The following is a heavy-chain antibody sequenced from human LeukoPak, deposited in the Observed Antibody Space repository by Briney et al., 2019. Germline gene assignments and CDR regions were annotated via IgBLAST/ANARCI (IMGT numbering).Heavy chain of an antibody. Sequence: SQTLSLTCTVSGGSISSGDYYWSWIRQPPGKGLEWIAYMYYSGSTYYNPSLKSRVTMSADTSKNQLSPKLSSVTAADTAVYYCARPYYYDSRIDPWGQGILVTVSS. J-gene: IGHJ5*02. CDR3: ARPYYYDSRIDP. D-gene: IGHD3-22*01. V-gene: IGHV4-30-4*01. CDR1: GGSISSGDYY. CDR2: MYYSGST.